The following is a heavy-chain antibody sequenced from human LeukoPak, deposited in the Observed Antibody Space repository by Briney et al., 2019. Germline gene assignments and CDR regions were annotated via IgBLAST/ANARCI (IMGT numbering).Heavy chain of an antibody. CDR2: ISAYNGNT. CDR1: GYTFTSYV. D-gene: IGHD2-2*01. J-gene: IGHJ4*02. CDR3: ARDIVVVPAAWGFDY. Sequence: ASVKVSCKASGYTFTSYVISWVRQAPGQGLEWMGWISAYNGNTNYAQKLQGRVTMTTDTSTSTAYMELRSLRSDDTAVYYCARDIVVVPAAWGFDYWGQGTLVTVSS. V-gene: IGHV1-18*01.